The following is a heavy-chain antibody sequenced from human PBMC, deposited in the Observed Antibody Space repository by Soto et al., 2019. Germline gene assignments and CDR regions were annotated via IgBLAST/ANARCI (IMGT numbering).Heavy chain of an antibody. CDR3: ARGVGARIAAGNWFDP. D-gene: IGHD6-25*01. CDR1: GYTFTGYY. V-gene: IGHV1-2*02. J-gene: IGHJ5*02. Sequence: QVQLVQSGAEVKKPGASVKVSCKASGYTFTGYYMHWVRQAPGQGLEWMGWINPNSGGTNYAQKFQGRVTMTRDTPISTAYMELSRLRSDDTAVYYCARGVGARIAAGNWFDPWGQGTLVTVSS. CDR2: INPNSGGT.